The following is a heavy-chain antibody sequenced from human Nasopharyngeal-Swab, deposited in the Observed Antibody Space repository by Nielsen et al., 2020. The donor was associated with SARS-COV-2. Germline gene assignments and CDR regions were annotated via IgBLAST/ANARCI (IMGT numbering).Heavy chain of an antibody. Sequence: SETLSLTCSISGGSISSGPYYWGWFRQPPGRGLEWIGSFYHNANTFYNPSLESRVTISVDTSKNHLSLKLSAVNAADTAVYYCARGRAATWGSHLNRDSWGQGTLVTVSS. CDR3: ARGRAATWGSHLNRDS. CDR2: FYHNANT. CDR1: GGSISSGPYY. D-gene: IGHD7-27*01. V-gene: IGHV4-39*02. J-gene: IGHJ4*02.